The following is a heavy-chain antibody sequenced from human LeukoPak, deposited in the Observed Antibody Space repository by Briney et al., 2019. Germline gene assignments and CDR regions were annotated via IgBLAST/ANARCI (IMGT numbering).Heavy chain of an antibody. CDR2: IYYSGST. CDR1: GGSISSYY. Sequence: SETLSLTCTVSGGSISSYYWSWIRQPPGKGLEWIGSIYYSGSTYYNPSLKSRVTISVDTSKNQFSLKLSSVTAADTAVYYCAKGSSSSWPIDYMDVWGKGTTVTVSS. CDR3: AKGSSSSWPIDYMDV. V-gene: IGHV4-59*12. D-gene: IGHD6-13*01. J-gene: IGHJ6*03.